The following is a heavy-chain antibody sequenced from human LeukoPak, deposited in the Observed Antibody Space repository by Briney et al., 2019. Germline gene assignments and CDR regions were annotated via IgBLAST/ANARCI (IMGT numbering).Heavy chain of an antibody. CDR3: ARGGPNSGGWTLDH. CDR1: GYTFSGYA. J-gene: IGHJ4*02. Sequence: ASVKVFCKTSGYTFSGYAMHWVRQAPGQRLEWMGCINGDNGNTQFSQKFQGRATFTRDTSATTAYMELSSLTSEDMAVFYCARGGPNSGGWTLDHWGQGTLASVSS. D-gene: IGHD6-19*01. V-gene: IGHV1-3*03. CDR2: INGDNGNT.